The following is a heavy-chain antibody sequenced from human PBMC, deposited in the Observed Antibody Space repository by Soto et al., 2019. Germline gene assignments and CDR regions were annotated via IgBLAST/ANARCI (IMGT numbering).Heavy chain of an antibody. CDR1: GGSISSGDYY. CDR2: IYYSGST. V-gene: IGHV4-30-4*01. CDR3: ARVSYVLLWFGELSTNWFDP. Sequence: SETLSLTCTVSGGSISSGDYYWSWIRQPPGKGLEWIGYIYYSGSTYYNPSLKSRVTISVDTSKNQFSLKLSSVTAADTAVYYCARVSYVLLWFGELSTNWFDPWGQGTLVTVSS. J-gene: IGHJ5*02. D-gene: IGHD3-10*01.